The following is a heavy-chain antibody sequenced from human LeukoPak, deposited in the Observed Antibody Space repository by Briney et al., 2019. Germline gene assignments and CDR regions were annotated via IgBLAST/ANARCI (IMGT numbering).Heavy chain of an antibody. CDR3: ARQASPTGYSSGWYGRRYYYYYYMDV. J-gene: IGHJ6*03. Sequence: SETLSLTCTVSGGSISSYYWSWIRQPPGKGLEWIGYIYYSGSTNYNPSLKSRVTISVDTSKNQFSLKLSSVTAADTAVYYCARQASPTGYSSGWYGRRYYYYYYMDVWGKGTTVTVSS. CDR1: GGSISSYY. D-gene: IGHD6-19*01. CDR2: IYYSGST. V-gene: IGHV4-59*01.